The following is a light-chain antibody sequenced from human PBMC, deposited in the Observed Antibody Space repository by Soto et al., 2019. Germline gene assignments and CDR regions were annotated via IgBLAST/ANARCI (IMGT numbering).Light chain of an antibody. J-gene: IGKJ2*01. Sequence: DIVLTQSPGTLSLSPGERATLSCRASHHVNNAYLAWYQQRPGQAPRLLIYGASRRATGIPDRFSGSGSGTDFTLTISGLEPEDFVVFYCQQYGNSPMFTFGQGTKLQIK. CDR2: GAS. CDR3: QQYGNSPMFT. CDR1: HHVNNAY. V-gene: IGKV3-20*01.